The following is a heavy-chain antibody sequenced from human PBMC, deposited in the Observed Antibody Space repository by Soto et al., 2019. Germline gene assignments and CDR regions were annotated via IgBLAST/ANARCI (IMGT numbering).Heavy chain of an antibody. CDR1: GGSVSSGGDY. CDR3: ARDKITGLFDY. V-gene: IGHV4-61*08. D-gene: IGHD2-8*02. Sequence: SETLSLTCTVSGGSVSSGGDYWSGIRQPPGKGLEWIGYIYYSGSTNYNPSLKSRVTISVDTSKNQFSLKLSSVTAADTAVYYCARDKITGLFDYWGQGTLVTVSS. CDR2: IYYSGST. J-gene: IGHJ4*02.